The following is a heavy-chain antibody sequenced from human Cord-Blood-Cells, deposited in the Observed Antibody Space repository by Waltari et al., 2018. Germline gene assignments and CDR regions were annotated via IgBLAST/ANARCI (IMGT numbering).Heavy chain of an antibody. CDR3: ARASGHSSSGCAFDN. J-gene: IGHJ3*02. Sequence: QLHLQVSGPGLWKPSETRSLTCTGSAGSISISSYFCGWIRQPPGKGLEWIGSIYYCERTYANPSPKIRVTISSDTATKQLSRKMSCVTAADTAVYYCARASGHSSSGCAFDNWGQGTMVTVSS. CDR1: AGSISISSYF. D-gene: IGHD6-6*01. CDR2: IYYCERT. V-gene: IGHV4-39*01.